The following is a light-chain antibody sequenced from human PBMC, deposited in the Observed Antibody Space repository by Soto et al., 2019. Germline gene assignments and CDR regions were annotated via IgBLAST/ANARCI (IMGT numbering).Light chain of an antibody. CDR2: AAS. J-gene: IGKJ5*01. CDR3: QQSYGTPIT. V-gene: IGKV1-39*01. CDR1: QSISSY. Sequence: DIQMTQSPSSLSASVGDRVTITCRASQSISSYLNWYQQKPGKAPKLLIYAASSLQSGVPSRFSGSGSGTDFTLTISNLQPEDFATYYCQQSYGTPITFGQGTRLEIK.